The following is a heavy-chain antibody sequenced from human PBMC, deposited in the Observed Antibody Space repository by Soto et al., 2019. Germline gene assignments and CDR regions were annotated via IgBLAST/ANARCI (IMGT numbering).Heavy chain of an antibody. V-gene: IGHV1-18*04. Sequence: ASVKVSCKASCYTFTSDGSRWVRQAPGQGLEWMGCISAYNGNTNYAQKLHGRATITTDTSTSTAYMELRSLRSDDTAVYYCARAVYDFWSGYTFQSRGYYGMDVWGQGTTVTVSS. J-gene: IGHJ6*02. CDR3: ARAVYDFWSGYTFQSRGYYGMDV. CDR1: CYTFTSDG. D-gene: IGHD3-3*01. CDR2: ISAYNGNT.